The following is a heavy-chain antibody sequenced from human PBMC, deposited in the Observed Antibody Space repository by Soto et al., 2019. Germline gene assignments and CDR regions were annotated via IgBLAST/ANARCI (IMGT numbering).Heavy chain of an antibody. V-gene: IGHV1-18*01. D-gene: IGHD3-16*01. CDR3: ARIGVSSGHESPDFDS. J-gene: IGHJ4*02. Sequence: QVQLVQSGAEVKKPGASVKVSCKASGYTFNFYGITWVRQAPGQGLEWMGWISGFNGNTNYAEDLQGRVTMTTDTSTSTAYMELRGLRSDDTAVYYCARIGVSSGHESPDFDSWGQGTLVTVSS. CDR2: ISGFNGNT. CDR1: GYTFNFYG.